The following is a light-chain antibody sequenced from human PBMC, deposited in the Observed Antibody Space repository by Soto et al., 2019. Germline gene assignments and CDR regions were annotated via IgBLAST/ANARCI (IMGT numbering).Light chain of an antibody. CDR1: QSVSTS. CDR3: QQYDRSLLT. CDR2: GAS. Sequence: EVVLTQSPGTLSLSPGERATLSCRASQSVSTSVGWYQQKPGQAPRLLIYGASNSATGITDRFSGSGSGTDFTLTSSRMVPEAFAVSYCQQYDRSLLTFGLWIKVEV. V-gene: IGKV3-20*01. J-gene: IGKJ1*01.